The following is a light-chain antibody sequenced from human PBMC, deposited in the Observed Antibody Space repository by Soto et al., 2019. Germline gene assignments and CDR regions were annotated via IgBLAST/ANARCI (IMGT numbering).Light chain of an antibody. J-gene: IGKJ3*01. Sequence: DIVMTQSPLSLPVTPGEPASISCRSSQSLLHSNGYNYLDWYLQKPGQSPQLLIYLGSNRASGVTDRISGSGSGTDFTLKISRVEAADVGVYYCMQALQTPIFTFGPGTKVDIK. V-gene: IGKV2-28*01. CDR1: QSLLHSNGYNY. CDR3: MQALQTPIFT. CDR2: LGS.